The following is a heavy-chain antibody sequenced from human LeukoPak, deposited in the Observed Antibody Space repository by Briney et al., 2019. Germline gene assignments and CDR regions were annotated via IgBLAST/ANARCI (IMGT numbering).Heavy chain of an antibody. CDR2: ISWNSGSI. CDR3: AKDPTWELSAIDY. Sequence: GGSLRLSCAASGFTFDDYAMHWVRQAPGKGLEWVSGISWNSGSIGYADSVKGRFTISRDNAKNSLYLQMDSLRAEDTALYYCAKDPTWELSAIDYWGQGTLVTVSS. J-gene: IGHJ4*02. CDR1: GFTFDDYA. D-gene: IGHD1-26*01. V-gene: IGHV3-9*01.